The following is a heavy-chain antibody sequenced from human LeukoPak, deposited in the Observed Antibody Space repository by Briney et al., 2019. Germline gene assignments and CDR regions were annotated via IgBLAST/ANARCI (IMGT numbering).Heavy chain of an antibody. CDR2: IYYSGST. D-gene: IGHD3-16*02. CDR1: GASISSHY. CDR3: ARGGSTKGTMITFGGVIAPNAFDI. V-gene: IGHV4-59*11. J-gene: IGHJ3*02. Sequence: SETLSLTCTVSGASISSHYWSWIRQPPGKGLEWIGYIYYSGSTNYNPSLKSRVTISVDTFKNQFSLKLSSVTAADTAVYYCARGGSTKGTMITFGGVIAPNAFDIWGQGTMVTVSS.